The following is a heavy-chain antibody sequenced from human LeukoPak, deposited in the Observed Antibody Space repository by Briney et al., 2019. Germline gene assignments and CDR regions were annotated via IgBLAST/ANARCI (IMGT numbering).Heavy chain of an antibody. CDR1: GGSFSSYY. CDR2: IYYSGST. J-gene: IGHJ6*02. CDR3: AREAYCSGGSCRPDYYYYYGMDV. V-gene: IGHV4-59*01. Sequence: SETLSLTCAVYGGSFSSYYWSWIRQPPGKGLEWIGYIYYSGSTNYNPSLKSRVTISVDTSKNQFSLKLSSVTAADTAVYYCAREAYCSGGSCRPDYYYYYGMDVWGQGTTVTVSS. D-gene: IGHD2-15*01.